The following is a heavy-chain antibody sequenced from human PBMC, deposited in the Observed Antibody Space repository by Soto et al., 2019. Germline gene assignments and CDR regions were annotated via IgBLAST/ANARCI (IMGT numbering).Heavy chain of an antibody. CDR2: INHGGST. CDR3: ARGRYNRYYFDY. D-gene: IGHD2-2*02. J-gene: IGHJ4*02. CDR1: GGSFSGYY. V-gene: IGHV4-34*01. Sequence: SETLSLTCAVYGGSFSGYYWSWIRQPPGKGLEWIGEINHGGSTNYNPSLKSRVTISVDTSKNQFSLKLSSVTAADTAVYYCARGRYNRYYFDYWGQGTQVTVSS.